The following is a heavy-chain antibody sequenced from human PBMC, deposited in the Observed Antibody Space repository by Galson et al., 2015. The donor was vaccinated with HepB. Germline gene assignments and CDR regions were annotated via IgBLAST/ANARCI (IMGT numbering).Heavy chain of an antibody. CDR3: FLQMNSLRAEDTAVYYCARDLWELDSGMDV. D-gene: IGHD1-26*01. Sequence: LRLSCAASGFTFSSYSMSWVRQAPGRGLEWVANIKQDGSEKYYVDSVKGRFTISRDNAKNSLFLQMNSLRAEDNAKNSLFLQMNSLRAEDTAVYYCARDLWELDSGMDVWGQGTTVTVSS. J-gene: IGHJ6*02. CDR2: IKQDGSEK. CDR1: GFTFSSYS. V-gene: IGHV3-7*03.